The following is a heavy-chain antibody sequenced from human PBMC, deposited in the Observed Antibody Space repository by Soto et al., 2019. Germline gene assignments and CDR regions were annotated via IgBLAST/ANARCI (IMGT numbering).Heavy chain of an antibody. Sequence: GESLKISCKASGYSITNYWFGWVRQMPGKGLEWMGIIYPGDFDTRYSPSFQGQVTISVDKSINTAYLQWNSLKASDTAIYYCTRSTTAADYWGQGTLVTVSS. CDR2: IYPGDFDT. CDR3: TRSTTAADY. J-gene: IGHJ4*02. CDR1: GYSITNYW. V-gene: IGHV5-51*01. D-gene: IGHD1-1*01.